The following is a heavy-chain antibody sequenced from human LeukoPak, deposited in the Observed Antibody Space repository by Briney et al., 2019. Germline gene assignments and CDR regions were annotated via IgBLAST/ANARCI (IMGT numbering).Heavy chain of an antibody. Sequence: PGGSLRLSCAASGFAASSNYMSWVRQAPGKGLEWVSVLYSGGSTYSADSVKGRFTISRDNSKNTLYLQMNSLRAEDTAVYYCARDLSGYFDYWGQGTLVTVSS. V-gene: IGHV3-53*01. J-gene: IGHJ4*02. CDR2: LYSGGST. D-gene: IGHD2-15*01. CDR1: GFAASSNY. CDR3: ARDLSGYFDY.